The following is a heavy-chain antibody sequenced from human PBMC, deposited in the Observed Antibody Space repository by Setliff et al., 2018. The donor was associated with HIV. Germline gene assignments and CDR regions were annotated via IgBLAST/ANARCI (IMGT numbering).Heavy chain of an antibody. Sequence: VASVKVSCKASGGTFSSYAISWVRQAPGQGLEWMGGIIPIFGTANYAQKFQGRVTITADESTSTAYMELSSLRSEDTAVYYCARAPNKYGDYVDWYFDLWGRGTLVTVSS. V-gene: IGHV1-69*13. CDR2: IIPIFGTA. CDR3: ARAPNKYGDYVDWYFDL. J-gene: IGHJ2*01. D-gene: IGHD4-17*01. CDR1: GGTFSSYA.